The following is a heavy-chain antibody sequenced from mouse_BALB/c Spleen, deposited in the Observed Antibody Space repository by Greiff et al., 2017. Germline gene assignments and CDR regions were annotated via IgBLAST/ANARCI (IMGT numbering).Heavy chain of an antibody. CDR3: ARITTLVASDY. Sequence: EVKLMESGGDLVKPGGSLKLSCAASGFTFSSYGMSWVRQTPDKRLEWVATISSGGSYTYYPDSVKGRFTISRDNAKNTLYLQMSSLKSEDTAMYYCARITTLVASDYWGQGTTLTVSS. V-gene: IGHV5-6*01. CDR1: GFTFSSYG. CDR2: ISSGGSYT. D-gene: IGHD1-1*01. J-gene: IGHJ2*01.